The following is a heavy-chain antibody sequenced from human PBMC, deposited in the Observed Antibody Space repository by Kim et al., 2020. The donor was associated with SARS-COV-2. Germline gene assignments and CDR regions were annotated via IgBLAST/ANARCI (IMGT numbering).Heavy chain of an antibody. V-gene: IGHV3-23*01. CDR3: AKDIGYNASTGYSIDYFCHYMDG. CDR1: GFTFSGYS. Sequence: GGSLRLSCAASGFTFSGYSMHWVRQAPGKGLEWVSAISWSGSSKYYADSVKGRFTISRDNAKNTLYLQMNSLKTEDTASYYCAKDIGYNASTGYSIDYFCHYMDGWGTGTAVTVSS. D-gene: IGHD3-9*01. J-gene: IGHJ6*03. CDR2: ISWSGSSK.